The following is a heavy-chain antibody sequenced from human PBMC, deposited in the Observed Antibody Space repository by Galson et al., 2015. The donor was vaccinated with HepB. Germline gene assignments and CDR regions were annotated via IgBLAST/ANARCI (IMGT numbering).Heavy chain of an antibody. D-gene: IGHD3-22*01. CDR2: ITWKSGIK. CDR1: GFKFDDFA. CDR3: AKGHNYYDSSGIHS. Sequence: SLRLSCAASGFKFDDFAMHWVRQVPGKGLEWVSGITWKSGIKGYADSVKGRFTISRDNGDNSLYLQMNGLRPDDTAFYYCAKGHNYYDSSGIHSWGRGTLVTVFS. V-gene: IGHV3-9*01. J-gene: IGHJ4*02.